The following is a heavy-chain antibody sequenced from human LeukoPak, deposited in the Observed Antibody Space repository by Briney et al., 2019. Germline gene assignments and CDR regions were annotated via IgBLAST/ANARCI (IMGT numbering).Heavy chain of an antibody. V-gene: IGHV4-34*01. D-gene: IGHD3-22*01. Sequence: SSETLSLTCAVYGGSFSGYYWSWIRQPPGKGLEWIGEINHSGSTNYNPSLKSRVTISVDTSKNQFSLKLSSVTAADTAVYYCARPAYYHDSSGPDDYWGQGTLVTVSS. J-gene: IGHJ4*02. CDR1: GGSFSGYY. CDR2: INHSGST. CDR3: ARPAYYHDSSGPDDY.